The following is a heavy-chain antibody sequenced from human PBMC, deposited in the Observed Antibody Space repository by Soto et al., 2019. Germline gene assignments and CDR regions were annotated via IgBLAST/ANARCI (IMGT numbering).Heavy chain of an antibody. CDR3: ARWTLYDSSGYPAEYFQH. D-gene: IGHD3-22*01. Sequence: NPSETLSLTCTVSGGSISSGGYYWSWIRQHPGKGLEWIGYIYYSGSTYYNPSLKSRVTISVDTSKNQFSLKLSSVTAADTAVYYCARWTLYDSSGYPAEYFQHWGQGTLVTVSS. J-gene: IGHJ1*01. CDR2: IYYSGST. V-gene: IGHV4-31*03. CDR1: GGSISSGGYY.